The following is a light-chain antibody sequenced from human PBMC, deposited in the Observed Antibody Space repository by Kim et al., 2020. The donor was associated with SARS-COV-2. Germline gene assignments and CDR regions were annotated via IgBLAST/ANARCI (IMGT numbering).Light chain of an antibody. J-gene: IGKJ2*01. CDR3: QQYGTLPYA. Sequence: LSPGERATVSCRASQSVSRSHLAWYQQKPGQAPRLLIYGASRRTTGIADRFTASGSGTDFTLSISRLEPEDFAVYYCQQYGTLPYAFGQGTKLEI. V-gene: IGKV3-20*01. CDR2: GAS. CDR1: QSVSRSH.